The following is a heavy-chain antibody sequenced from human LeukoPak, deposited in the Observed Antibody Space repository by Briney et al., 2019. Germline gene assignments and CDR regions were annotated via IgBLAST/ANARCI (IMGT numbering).Heavy chain of an antibody. CDR2: ISGSGSST. D-gene: IGHD4-17*01. V-gene: IGHV3-23*01. Sequence: PGGSLRLSCAASAFTFTIYDMSWVRQAPGKGLEWGSSISGSGSSTYYAESVKGRFTISRNNYKNTLYMQMNSVRAEDTAVYYCAKDRYGDYSFDYWGQGTLVTVSS. CDR3: AKDRYGDYSFDY. CDR1: AFTFTIYD. J-gene: IGHJ4*02.